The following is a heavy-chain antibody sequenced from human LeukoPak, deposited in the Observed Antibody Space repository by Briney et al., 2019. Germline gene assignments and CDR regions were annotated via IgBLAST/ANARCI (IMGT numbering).Heavy chain of an antibody. J-gene: IGHJ3*02. Sequence: PGGSLRLSCAASGFTFDDYGMSWVRQAPGKGLEWVSGINWNGGSTGYADSVKGRFTISRDNAKNSLYLQMNSLRAEDTAVYYCARTGSSGYRYTDAFDIWGQGTMVTVSS. V-gene: IGHV3-20*04. D-gene: IGHD3-22*01. CDR2: INWNGGST. CDR3: ARTGSSGYRYTDAFDI. CDR1: GFTFDDYG.